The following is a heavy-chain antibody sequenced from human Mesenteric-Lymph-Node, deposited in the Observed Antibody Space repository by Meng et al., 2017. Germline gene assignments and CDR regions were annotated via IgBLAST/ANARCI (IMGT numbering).Heavy chain of an antibody. CDR2: MNSRSGNT. J-gene: IGHJ6*02. V-gene: IGHV1-8*01. Sequence: ASVKVSCKASGYTFINYDINWVRQATGQGLEYLGWMNSRSGNTGYAQKFQGRVTLTRDTSISTAYMELSSLRSEDTAIYYCVRAYCSSGDCRYYSNYGMDVWGQGTTVTVSS. D-gene: IGHD2-2*01. CDR1: GYTFINYD. CDR3: VRAYCSSGDCRYYSNYGMDV.